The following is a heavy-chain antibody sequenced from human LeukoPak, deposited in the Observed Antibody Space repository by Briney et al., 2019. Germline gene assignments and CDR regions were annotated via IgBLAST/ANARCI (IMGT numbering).Heavy chain of an antibody. D-gene: IGHD2-2*02. Sequence: ASVKVSCKASGYTFTSYYMHWVRQAPGQGLEWMGIINPSGGSTSYAQKFQGRVTMTRDTSTSTVYMELSSLRSEDTAVYYCARGRLIVVVPAAIPVALDIWGQGTMATVSS. V-gene: IGHV1-46*01. CDR2: INPSGGST. J-gene: IGHJ3*02. CDR1: GYTFTSYY. CDR3: ARGRLIVVVPAAIPVALDI.